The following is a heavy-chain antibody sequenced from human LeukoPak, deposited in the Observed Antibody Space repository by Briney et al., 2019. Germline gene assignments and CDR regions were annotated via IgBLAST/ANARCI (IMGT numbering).Heavy chain of an antibody. CDR2: IYHSGST. CDR3: ARDPVQGSGRLGFDY. Sequence: PSGTLSLTCAVSAGSISSSNWWSWVRQPPGKGLEWIGEIYHSGSTNYNPSLKSRVTISVDKSKNQFSLKLSSVTAADTAVYYCARDPVQGSGRLGFDYWGQGTLVTVSS. D-gene: IGHD3-10*01. V-gene: IGHV4-4*02. CDR1: AGSISSSNW. J-gene: IGHJ4*02.